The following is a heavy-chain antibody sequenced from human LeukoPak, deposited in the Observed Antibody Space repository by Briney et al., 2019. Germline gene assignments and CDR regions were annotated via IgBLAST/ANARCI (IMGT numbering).Heavy chain of an antibody. CDR2: FDPEEGET. CDR1: GYTLTELS. CDR3: ATSGGYSYGFGDYFDY. J-gene: IGHJ4*02. D-gene: IGHD5-18*01. V-gene: IGHV1-24*01. Sequence: ASVKVSCKVSGYTLTELSMHWVRQAPGKGLEWMGGFDPEEGETIYAQKFQGRVTMTEDTSTDTAYMELSSLRSEDTAVYYCATSGGYSYGFGDYFDYWGQGTLVTVSS.